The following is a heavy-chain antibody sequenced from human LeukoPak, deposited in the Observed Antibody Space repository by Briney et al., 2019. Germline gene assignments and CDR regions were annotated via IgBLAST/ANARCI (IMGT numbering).Heavy chain of an antibody. J-gene: IGHJ4*02. CDR2: ITPNSGAT. Sequence: VASVNVSCKASGYTFTYYYMHWVRQAPGQGLEWMGWITPNSGATKYAQKFRGRVSMTRDTSINTAYMELSRLRSDDTAIYYCARVSRFYYDSSGDLDYWGQGTLVTVSS. CDR1: GYTFTYYY. V-gene: IGHV1-2*02. D-gene: IGHD3-22*01. CDR3: ARVSRFYYDSSGDLDY.